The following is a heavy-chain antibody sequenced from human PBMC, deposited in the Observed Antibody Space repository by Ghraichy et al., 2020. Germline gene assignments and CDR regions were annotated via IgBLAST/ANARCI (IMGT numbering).Heavy chain of an antibody. J-gene: IGHJ4*02. V-gene: IGHV3-23*01. CDR1: GFTFSSYA. Sequence: GGSLRLSCAASGFTFSSYAMSWVRQAPGKGLEWVSAISGSGGSTYYADSVKGRFTISRDNSKNTLYLQMNSLRAEDTAVYYCAKDLPPLGWGVVVPAAPFDYWGQGTLVTVSS. D-gene: IGHD2-2*01. CDR3: AKDLPPLGWGVVVPAAPFDY. CDR2: ISGSGGST.